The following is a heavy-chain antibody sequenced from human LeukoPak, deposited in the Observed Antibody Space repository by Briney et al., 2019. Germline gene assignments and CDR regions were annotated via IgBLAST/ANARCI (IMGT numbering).Heavy chain of an antibody. CDR1: GGSLSSYY. J-gene: IGHJ5*02. CDR3: ARDLGYCSGGICYNWFDP. CDR2: ISYSGST. D-gene: IGHD2-15*01. V-gene: IGHV4-59*01. Sequence: SETLSLTCTVSGGSLSSYYWSWIRQPPGKGLEWIGYISYSGSTNYNPPLKSRVTISLETYKNQFSLKLSSVTAADAAVYYCARDLGYCSGGICYNWFDPWGQGTLVTVSS.